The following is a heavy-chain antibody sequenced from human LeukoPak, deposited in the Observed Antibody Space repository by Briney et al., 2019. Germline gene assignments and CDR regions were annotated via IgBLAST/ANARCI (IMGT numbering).Heavy chain of an antibody. V-gene: IGHV1-3*01. J-gene: IGHJ4*02. D-gene: IGHD3-3*01. CDR3: AREPSNYDFWSGYFDY. CDR1: GYTFTSYA. CDR2: INAGNGNT. Sequence: ASVKVSCKASGYTFTSYAMHWVRQAPGQRLEWMGWINAGNGNTKYSQKFQGRVTITRDTSASTAYMELSSLRSEDTAVYYCAREPSNYDFWSGYFDYWGQGTLVTVSS.